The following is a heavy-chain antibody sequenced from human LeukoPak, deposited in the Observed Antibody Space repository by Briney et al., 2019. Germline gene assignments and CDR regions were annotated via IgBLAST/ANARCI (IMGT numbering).Heavy chain of an antibody. CDR3: TTDRPNYYGSGSYSYFDY. CDR2: IKSNMDGGTT. D-gene: IGHD3-10*01. J-gene: IGHJ4*02. Sequence: PGGSLRLSSAASGFTFSNAWMSWVRQAPGKGLEWVGRIKSNMDGGTTDYAAPVKGRFTISRDDSKNTLYLQMNSLKTEDTAVYYCTTDRPNYYGSGSYSYFDYWGQGTLVPDSS. V-gene: IGHV3-15*01. CDR1: GFTFSNAW.